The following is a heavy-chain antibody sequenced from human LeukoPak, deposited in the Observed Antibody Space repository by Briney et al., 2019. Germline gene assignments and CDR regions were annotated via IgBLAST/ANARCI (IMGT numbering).Heavy chain of an antibody. CDR3: ARGLYNYSSRIYYNVCWFDP. D-gene: IGHD3-10*01. V-gene: IGHV4-34*01. CDR2: INHSGST. Sequence: SETLSLTCAVYGGSFRVYYWLGRRQPPGKGLEWIGEINHSGSTNYNPSLKSRVTISVDTSKNQFSLKLSSVTATDTAVYYCARGLYNYSSRIYYNVCWFDPCGQGTLVTVSS. CDR1: GGSFRVYY. J-gene: IGHJ5*02.